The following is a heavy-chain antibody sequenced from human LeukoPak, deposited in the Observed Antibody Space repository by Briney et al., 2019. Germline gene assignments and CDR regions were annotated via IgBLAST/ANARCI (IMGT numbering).Heavy chain of an antibody. D-gene: IGHD3-22*01. Sequence: ASVKVSYKASGYTFTSYYMHWVRQAPGQGLEWMGIINPSGGSTSYAQKFRGRVTMTRDMSTSTAYMELSRLRSDDTAVYYCASTSYYYDSSGYYYDLWYYYYMDVWGKGTTVTVSS. CDR2: INPSGGST. CDR1: GYTFTSYY. CDR3: ASTSYYYDSSGYYYDLWYYYYMDV. J-gene: IGHJ6*03. V-gene: IGHV1-46*01.